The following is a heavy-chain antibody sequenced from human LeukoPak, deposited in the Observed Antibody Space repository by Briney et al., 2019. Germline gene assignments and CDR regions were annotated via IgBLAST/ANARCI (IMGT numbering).Heavy chain of an antibody. CDR1: GFTFSSYW. CDR3: ARDQSTYYDFWSGYYTGGGNDY. CDR2: IKQDGSEK. J-gene: IGHJ4*02. V-gene: IGHV3-7*01. Sequence: GGSLRLSCAASGFTFSSYWMSWVRQAPGKGLEWMANIKQDGSEKYYVDSVKGRFTISRDNAKNSLYLQMNSLRAEDTAVYYCARDQSTYYDFWSGYYTGGGNDYWGQGTLVTVSS. D-gene: IGHD3-3*01.